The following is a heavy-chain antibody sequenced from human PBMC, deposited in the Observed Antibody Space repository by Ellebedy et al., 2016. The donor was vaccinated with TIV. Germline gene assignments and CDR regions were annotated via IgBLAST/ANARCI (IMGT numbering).Heavy chain of an antibody. CDR3: ARVTNGGWYFDL. D-gene: IGHD4-11*01. Sequence: GESLKISCAASGFTFSSYGMHWVRQAPGKGLEWVAVISYDGSNKYYADSVKGRFTISRDNSKNTLYLQMNSLRAEDTAVYYCARVTNGGWYFDLWGRGTLVTVSS. CDR2: ISYDGSNK. V-gene: IGHV3-30*06. CDR1: GFTFSSYG. J-gene: IGHJ2*01.